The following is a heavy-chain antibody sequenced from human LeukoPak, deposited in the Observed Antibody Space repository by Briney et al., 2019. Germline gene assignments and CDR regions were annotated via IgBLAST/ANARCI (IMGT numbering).Heavy chain of an antibody. D-gene: IGHD3-22*01. V-gene: IGHV3-30*04. J-gene: IGHJ5*02. CDR2: ISYDGSNK. CDR1: GFTFSSYA. Sequence: GGSLRLSCAASGFTFSSYAMHWVRQAPGKGLEWVAVISYDGSNKYYADSVKGRFTISRDNSKNTLYLQMNSLRAEDTAVYYCARQAYDSSGYYWFDPWGQGTLVTVSS. CDR3: ARQAYDSSGYYWFDP.